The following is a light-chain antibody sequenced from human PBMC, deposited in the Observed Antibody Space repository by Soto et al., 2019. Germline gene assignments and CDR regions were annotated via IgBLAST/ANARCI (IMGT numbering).Light chain of an antibody. CDR3: QQYNNWCPWT. CDR1: QSVSSN. Sequence: EIVMTQSPATLSVSPGERATLSCRASQSVSSNLAWYQQKPGQAPRLLIYGASTRATGIPATFSGCGSGTEFTLTNSALQSEDFAVYYCQQYNNWCPWTFGQGTKVEI. CDR2: GAS. J-gene: IGKJ1*01. V-gene: IGKV3-15*01.